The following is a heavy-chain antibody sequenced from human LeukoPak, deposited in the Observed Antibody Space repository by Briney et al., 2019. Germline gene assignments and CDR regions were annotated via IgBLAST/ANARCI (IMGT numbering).Heavy chain of an antibody. CDR2: INHSGST. J-gene: IGHJ4*02. V-gene: IGHV4-34*01. CDR1: GGPFSGYY. Sequence: PSETLSLTCAVYGGPFSGYYWSWIRQPPGKGLEWIGEINHSGSTNYNPSLKSRVTISVDTSKNQFSLKLSSVTAADTAVYYCARDEYSSSSGFGYWGQGTLVTVSS. CDR3: ARDEYSSSSGFGY. D-gene: IGHD6-6*01.